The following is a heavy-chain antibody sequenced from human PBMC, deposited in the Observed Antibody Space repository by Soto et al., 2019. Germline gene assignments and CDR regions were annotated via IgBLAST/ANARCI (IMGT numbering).Heavy chain of an antibody. CDR1: GGTFSSYA. Sequence: ASVKVSCKASGGTFSSYAISWVRQAPGQGLEWMGWISAYNGNTNYAQKLQGRVTMTTDTSTSTAYMELRSLRSDDTAVYYCARSGVRGVSPNWFDPWGQGTLVTVSS. V-gene: IGHV1-18*01. D-gene: IGHD3-10*01. CDR2: ISAYNGNT. CDR3: ARSGVRGVSPNWFDP. J-gene: IGHJ5*02.